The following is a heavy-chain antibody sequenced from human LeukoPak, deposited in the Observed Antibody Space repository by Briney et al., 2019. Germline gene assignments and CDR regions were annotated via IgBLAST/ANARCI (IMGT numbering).Heavy chain of an antibody. Sequence: PGRSLRLSCTASGLTFSTYGVHWVRQAPGRGLEWVAVIWHDGSSEFYADSVKGRFSISRDDSKNTVSLQMNSLRAEDTALYYCAKDTTGGWSGYFDSWGQGIPVTVSS. D-gene: IGHD6-19*01. CDR3: AKDTTGGWSGYFDS. J-gene: IGHJ4*02. V-gene: IGHV3-33*06. CDR2: IWHDGSSE. CDR1: GLTFSTYG.